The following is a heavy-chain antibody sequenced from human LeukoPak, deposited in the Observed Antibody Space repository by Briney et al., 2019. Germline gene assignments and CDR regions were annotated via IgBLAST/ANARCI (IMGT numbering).Heavy chain of an antibody. CDR1: GFTFSSYA. D-gene: IGHD5-12*01. J-gene: IGHJ4*02. CDR2: ISGNGGTT. V-gene: IGHV3-23*01. CDR3: ARDQSWLPDY. Sequence: GGSLRLSCAASGFTFSSYAMTWVRQAPGRGLEWVSAISGNGGTTYYADSVKGRFTISRDNAKNSLYLQMNSLRAEDTAVYYCARDQSWLPDYWGQGTLVTVSS.